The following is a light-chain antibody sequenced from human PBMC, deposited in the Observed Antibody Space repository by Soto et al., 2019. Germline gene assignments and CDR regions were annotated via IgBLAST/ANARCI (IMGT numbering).Light chain of an antibody. CDR2: DVS. V-gene: IGKV3-11*01. J-gene: IGKJ1*01. CDR3: QQPTASLPQWP. Sequence: GWTKYTDTLSLPPGERATLSCRAIQSISSYLAWYQQKPGQAPRLLIYDVSSRATGIPARFSGSGSGTDFTLTISSLDPEDFAVYRCQQPTASLPQWPSGQGANVAIK. CDR1: QSISSY.